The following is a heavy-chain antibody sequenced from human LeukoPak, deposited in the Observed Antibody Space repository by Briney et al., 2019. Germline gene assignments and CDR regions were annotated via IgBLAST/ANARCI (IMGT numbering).Heavy chain of an antibody. V-gene: IGHV1-18*01. CDR2: ISAYNGNT. Sequence: ASVKVSCKASGYTFTSYGISWVRQAPGQGLEWMGWISAYNGNTNYAQKLQGRVTMTTDTSTSTAYMELRSLRSDDTAVYYCARVPYCSSTSCYAAALYYYCYYGMDVWGQGTTVTVSS. J-gene: IGHJ6*02. CDR1: GYTFTSYG. CDR3: ARVPYCSSTSCYAAALYYYCYYGMDV. D-gene: IGHD2-2*01.